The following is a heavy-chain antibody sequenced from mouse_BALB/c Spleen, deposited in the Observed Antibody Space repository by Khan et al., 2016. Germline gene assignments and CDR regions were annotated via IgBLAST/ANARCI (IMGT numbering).Heavy chain of an antibody. J-gene: IGHJ4*01. CDR1: GFNIKDTY. Sequence: EVQLQQSGAELVKPGASVKLSCTASGFNIKDTYMHWVKQRPEQGLEWIGRIDPANGNTKYDPTFQGKATIPADTSSNTAYLQLNSLTSEDTAVYYCARSNEGKYEEGYPMDYGVKEPQSPSPQ. D-gene: IGHD2-14*01. V-gene: IGHV14-3*02. CDR3: ARSNEGKYEEGYPMDY. CDR2: IDPANGNT.